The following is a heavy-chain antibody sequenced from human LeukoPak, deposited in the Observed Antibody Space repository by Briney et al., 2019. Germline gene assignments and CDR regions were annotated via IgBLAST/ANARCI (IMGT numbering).Heavy chain of an antibody. D-gene: IGHD3-22*01. J-gene: IGHJ3*02. CDR3: ARDVFSTYYYDSSGLGDAFEI. CDR2: ISGNNGNT. V-gene: IGHV1-18*01. Sequence: ASVKVSCKASGYTFTSYGISWVRQAPGQGLEWMGWISGNNGNTNYAQHLQGRVTMTTDTSTSTACMELRSLRSDDTAVYYCARDVFSTYYYDSSGLGDAFEIWGRGTMVTVSS. CDR1: GYTFTSYG.